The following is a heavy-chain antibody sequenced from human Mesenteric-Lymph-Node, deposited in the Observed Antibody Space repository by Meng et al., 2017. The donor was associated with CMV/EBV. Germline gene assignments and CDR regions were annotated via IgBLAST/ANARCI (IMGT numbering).Heavy chain of an antibody. CDR1: GFTFSNYW. J-gene: IGHJ6*02. CDR2: IRFDGINR. CDR3: AKEISGMDV. V-gene: IGHV3-30*02. Sequence: GGSLRLSCAASGFTFSNYWMHWVRQAPGKGLEWVAFIRFDGINRYYADSVKGRFTISRDNSNNTLYLQMNSLRPEDTAVYYCAKEISGMDVWGQGTTVTVSS.